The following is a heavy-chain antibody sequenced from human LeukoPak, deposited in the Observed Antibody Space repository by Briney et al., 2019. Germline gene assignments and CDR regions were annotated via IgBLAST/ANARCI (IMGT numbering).Heavy chain of an antibody. CDR2: INPNSGGT. Sequence: ASVKVSCKASGYTFTGYYMHWVRQAPGQGLEWMGWINPNSGGTNYAQKFQGRVTMTTDTSTSTAYMELRSLRSDDTAVYYCARVGGALRYCSGGSCYGYGMDVWGQGTTVTVSS. CDR1: GYTFTGYY. D-gene: IGHD2-15*01. V-gene: IGHV1-2*02. CDR3: ARVGGALRYCSGGSCYGYGMDV. J-gene: IGHJ6*02.